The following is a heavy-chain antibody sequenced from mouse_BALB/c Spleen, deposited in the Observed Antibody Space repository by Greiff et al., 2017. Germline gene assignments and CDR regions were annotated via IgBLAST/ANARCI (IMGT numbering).Heavy chain of an antibody. V-gene: IGHV6-6*02. CDR3: TRLRDYWYFDV. D-gene: IGHD1-1*01. J-gene: IGHJ1*01. Sequence: VQLKESGGGLVQPGGSMKLSCVASGFTFSNYWMNWVRQSPEKGLEWVAEIRLKSNNYATHYAESVKGRFTISRDDSKSSVYLQMNNLRAEDTGIYYCTRLRDYWYFDVWGAGTTVTVSS. CDR2: IRLKSNNYAT. CDR1: GFTFSNYW.